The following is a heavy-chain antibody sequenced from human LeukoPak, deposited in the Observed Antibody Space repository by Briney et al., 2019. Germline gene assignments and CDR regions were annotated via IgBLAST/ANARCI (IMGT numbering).Heavy chain of an antibody. V-gene: IGHV4-34*01. CDR1: GGSFSGYY. J-gene: IGHJ5*02. CDR3: ARGSIVVVPAAIVNWFDP. D-gene: IGHD2-2*01. CDR2: INHSGST. Sequence: SETLSLTCAVYGGSFSGYYWSWIRQPPGKGLEWIGEINHSGSTNYNPSLKSRLTISVDTSKNQFSLKLSSVTAADTAVYYCARGSIVVVPAAIVNWFDPWGQGTLVTVSS.